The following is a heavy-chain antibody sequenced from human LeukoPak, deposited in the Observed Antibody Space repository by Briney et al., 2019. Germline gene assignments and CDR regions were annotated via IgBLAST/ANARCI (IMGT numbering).Heavy chain of an antibody. Sequence: SETLSLTCTVSAGSISSGSYYWSWIRQPAGKGLEWIGRIYTSGSTNYNPSLKSRVTISVDTSKNQFSLKLSSVTAADTAVYYCARDLSSYGDYPHALAWYFDLWGRGTLVTVSS. CDR2: IYTSGST. D-gene: IGHD4-17*01. V-gene: IGHV4-61*02. J-gene: IGHJ2*01. CDR3: ARDLSSYGDYPHALAWYFDL. CDR1: AGSISSGSYY.